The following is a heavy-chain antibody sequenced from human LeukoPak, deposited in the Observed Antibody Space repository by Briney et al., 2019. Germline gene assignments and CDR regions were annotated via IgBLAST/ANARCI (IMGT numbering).Heavy chain of an antibody. CDR1: GFTFNKYT. V-gene: IGHV3-21*01. D-gene: IGHD3-10*01. Sequence: GGSLRLSCAASGFTFNKYTMNWVRQAPGKGLEWVSSISTSSSYIYYADSVKGRFTISRDNAKNTVYLQMNSLRVDDTAIYYCPRAITYFYGSVTYDWFDSWGQGTRVTVSS. CDR2: ISTSSSYI. CDR3: PRAITYFYGSVTYDWFDS. J-gene: IGHJ5*01.